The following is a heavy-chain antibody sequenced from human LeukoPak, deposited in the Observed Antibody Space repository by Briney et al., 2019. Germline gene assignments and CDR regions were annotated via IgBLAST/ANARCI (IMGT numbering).Heavy chain of an antibody. V-gene: IGHV1-2*02. CDR2: LNPNSGDT. D-gene: IGHD5-24*01. Sequence: ASVKVSCKASGYIFTGYYIHWVRQAPGQGLEWLGWLNPNSGDTDFAQSFQGRVTMTRDTSINTAYMELSRLASDDTAVYYCYRGRPLGTSTDVLHGDWGQGALVTVSS. CDR3: YRGRPLGTSTDVLHGD. J-gene: IGHJ4*02. CDR1: GYIFTGYY.